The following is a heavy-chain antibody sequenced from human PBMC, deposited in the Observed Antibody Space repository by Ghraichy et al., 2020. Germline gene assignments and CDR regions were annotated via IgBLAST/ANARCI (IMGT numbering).Heavy chain of an antibody. CDR1: EFTFSMYA. J-gene: IGHJ6*02. Sequence: GGSLRLSCAASEFTFSMYAMSWVRQAPGKGLEWVSAITGSGGNTYYADSVRGRLTTSRDNSKNTLFLHMKSLRAEDTAVYYCAKVGARSRSGWTRMNYYFYGMDVWGQGTTVTVSS. CDR2: ITGSGGNT. D-gene: IGHD6-19*01. V-gene: IGHV3-23*01. CDR3: AKVGARSRSGWTRMNYYFYGMDV.